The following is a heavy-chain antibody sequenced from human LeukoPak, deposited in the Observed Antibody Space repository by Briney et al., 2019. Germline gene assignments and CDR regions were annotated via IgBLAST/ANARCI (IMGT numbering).Heavy chain of an antibody. CDR1: GGSISSSSYY. J-gene: IGHJ3*02. Sequence: PSETLSLTCTVSGGSISSSSYYWGWIRQPPGKGLEWIGSIYYSGSTYYNPSLKSRVTISVDTSKNQFSLKLSSVTAADTAVYYCARFFLEWLFSDAFDIWGQGTMVTVSS. CDR2: IYYSGST. V-gene: IGHV4-39*01. CDR3: ARFFLEWLFSDAFDI. D-gene: IGHD3-3*01.